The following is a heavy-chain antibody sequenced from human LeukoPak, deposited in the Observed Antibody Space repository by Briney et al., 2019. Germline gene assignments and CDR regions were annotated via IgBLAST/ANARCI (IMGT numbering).Heavy chain of an antibody. D-gene: IGHD6-6*01. CDR3: AREYSLAARSRHIDY. J-gene: IGHJ4*02. V-gene: IGHV4-59*12. CDR1: GGSISSYY. CDR2: IYYSGST. Sequence: SSETLSLTCTVSGGSISSYYWSWIRQPPGKGLEWIGYIYYSGSTNYNPSLKSRVTISVDTSKNQFSLKLSSVTAADTAVYYCAREYSLAARSRHIDYWGQGTLVTVSS.